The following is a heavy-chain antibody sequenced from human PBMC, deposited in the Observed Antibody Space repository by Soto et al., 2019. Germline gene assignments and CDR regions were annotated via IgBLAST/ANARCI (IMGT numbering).Heavy chain of an antibody. V-gene: IGHV1-69*17. CDR3: ARVSLGAKGADY. CDR2: IIPIIGVT. J-gene: IGHJ4*02. CDR1: GDTFNSYL. D-gene: IGHD3-16*01. Sequence: QVHLVQSGAEVKRPGSSVNVSCEVSGDTFNSYLISWVRQAPGQGLEWMGGIIPIIGVTHLTQKFRGRVTSSARSSTGTALMWLTNLGSEDPALYFCARVSLGAKGADYGGQGTLVTVSS.